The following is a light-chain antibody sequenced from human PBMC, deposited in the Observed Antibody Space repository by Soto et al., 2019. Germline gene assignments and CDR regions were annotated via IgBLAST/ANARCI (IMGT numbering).Light chain of an antibody. J-gene: IGKJ4*01. CDR3: QQYGNSPLT. CDR2: AAS. CDR1: QTVSSSF. V-gene: IGKV3-20*01. Sequence: EIVLTQSPGTLSLSPGERATLSCRASQTVSSSFLAWYQQTPGQAPRLLIYAASSRATGIPDRFSGSGSGTDFTLTISRLEPEDFAVYYCQQYGNSPLTFGGGTKVDIK.